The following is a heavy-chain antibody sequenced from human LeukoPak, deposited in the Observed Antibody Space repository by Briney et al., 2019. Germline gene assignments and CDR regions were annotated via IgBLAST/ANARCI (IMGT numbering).Heavy chain of an antibody. V-gene: IGHV4-38-2*02. Sequence: SETLSLTCTVSGYSISSGYYWGWIRQPPGKGLEWIGSIYHSGSTYYNPSLKSRVTISVDTSRNQFSLKLSSVTAADTAMYYCARGTLYSGWSYYFDYWGQGSQVTVSS. D-gene: IGHD6-19*01. CDR2: IYHSGST. CDR1: GYSISSGYY. J-gene: IGHJ4*02. CDR3: ARGTLYSGWSYYFDY.